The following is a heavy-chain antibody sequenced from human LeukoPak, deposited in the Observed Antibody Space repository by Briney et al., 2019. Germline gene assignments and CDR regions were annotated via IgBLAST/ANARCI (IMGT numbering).Heavy chain of an antibody. J-gene: IGHJ6*02. CDR2: INHSGST. Sequence: PSETLSLTCAVYGRSFSGYYWSWIRQPPGKGLEWIGEINHSGSTNYNPSLKSRVTISVDTSKNQFSLKLSSVTAADTAVYYCARGPDYYDSSDGMDVWGQGTTVTVSS. CDR1: GRSFSGYY. D-gene: IGHD3-22*01. CDR3: ARGPDYYDSSDGMDV. V-gene: IGHV4-34*01.